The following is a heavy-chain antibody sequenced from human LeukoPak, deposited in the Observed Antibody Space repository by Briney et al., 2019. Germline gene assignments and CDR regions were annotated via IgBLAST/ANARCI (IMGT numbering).Heavy chain of an antibody. V-gene: IGHV3-21*01. CDR3: ARVPSAEAGSYDY. D-gene: IGHD6-19*01. J-gene: IGHJ4*02. CDR2: ISSSSSYI. Sequence: GGSLRLSCAASGFTFSSYSMNWVRQAPGKGLEWVSSISSSSSYIYYADSVKGRFTISRDNAKNSLYLQMNSLRAEDTAVYYCARVPSAEAGSYDYWGQGTLVTVSS. CDR1: GFTFSSYS.